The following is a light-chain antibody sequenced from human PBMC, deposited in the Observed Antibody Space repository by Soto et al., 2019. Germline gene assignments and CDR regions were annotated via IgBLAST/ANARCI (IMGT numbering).Light chain of an antibody. CDR2: RAS. CDR1: QNINTW. Sequence: IQMTQSPSTLSASVGDRVTITCLASQNINTWLAWYQQKPGKAPRLLIYRASSLENGVPSRFGGRGSGTQFIFTISSLQPDDSATYYCQQYSSDSTFGQGTKVEIK. J-gene: IGKJ1*01. CDR3: QQYSSDST. V-gene: IGKV1-5*03.